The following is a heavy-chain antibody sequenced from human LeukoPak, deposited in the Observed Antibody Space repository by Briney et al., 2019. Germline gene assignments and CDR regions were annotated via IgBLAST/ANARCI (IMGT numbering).Heavy chain of an antibody. Sequence: GGSLRLTCAASGFTFSRNAMSWVRQAPGKGLEWVSTIFVSSGRTYYADSVKGRFTISRDNSKNTLYLHMNSLSAEDTAVYYCANSRLVVTAFDIWGQGTMVTVSS. CDR2: IFVSSGRT. V-gene: IGHV3-23*01. J-gene: IGHJ3*02. CDR1: GFTFSRNA. CDR3: ANSRLVVTAFDI. D-gene: IGHD3-22*01.